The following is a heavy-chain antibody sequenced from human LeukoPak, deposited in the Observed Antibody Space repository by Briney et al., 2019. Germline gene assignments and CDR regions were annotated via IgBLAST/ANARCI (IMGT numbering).Heavy chain of an antibody. J-gene: IGHJ4*02. D-gene: IGHD5-24*01. CDR3: ARGRTLRWLQSYFDY. CDR1: GGSFSGYY. Sequence: PSETLSLTCAVYGGSFSGYYWSWLRQPPGKGLEWIGEINHSGSTNYNPSLKSRVTISVDTSKNQFSLKLSSVTAADTAVYYCARGRTLRWLQSYFDYWGQGTLVTVSS. CDR2: INHSGST. V-gene: IGHV4-34*01.